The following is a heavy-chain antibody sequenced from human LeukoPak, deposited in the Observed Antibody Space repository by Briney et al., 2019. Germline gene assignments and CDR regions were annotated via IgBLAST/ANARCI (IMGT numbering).Heavy chain of an antibody. Sequence: GGSLRLSCAASGFTFSSYWMSWVRQAPGKGLEWVANIKQDGSEKDYVDSVKGRFTISRDTAKNSLYLQINSLRAEDTAVYYCARIKSQGVVVPLLRSTYYFDYWGQGTLVTVSS. V-gene: IGHV3-7*01. CDR1: GFTFSSYW. J-gene: IGHJ4*02. CDR2: IKQDGSEK. CDR3: ARIKSQGVVVPLLRSTYYFDY. D-gene: IGHD2-21*01.